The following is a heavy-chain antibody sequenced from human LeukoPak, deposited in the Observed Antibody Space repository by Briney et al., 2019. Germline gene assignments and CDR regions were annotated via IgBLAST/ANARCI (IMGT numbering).Heavy chain of an antibody. CDR1: GYTFTSYG. J-gene: IGHJ4*02. Sequence: ASVKVSCKASGYTFTSYGISWVRQAPGQGLEWMGWISAYNGNTNYAQKLQGRVTMTTDTSTSTAYMELRSLRSDDTAVYYCARDRVRRTGYCSGGSCFLFGDCWGQGTLVTVSS. D-gene: IGHD2-15*01. CDR3: ARDRVRRTGYCSGGSCFLFGDC. CDR2: ISAYNGNT. V-gene: IGHV1-18*01.